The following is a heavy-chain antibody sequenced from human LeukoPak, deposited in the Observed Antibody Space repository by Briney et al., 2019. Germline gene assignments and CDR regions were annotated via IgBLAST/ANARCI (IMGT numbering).Heavy chain of an antibody. J-gene: IGHJ4*02. D-gene: IGHD6-19*01. Sequence: SETLSLTCTVSGVSISSRSYYWGWIRQPPGKGLELIGSNYYSANTYSNPSLKSRVTISVDTSKNQFPLKLSSVTAADTAVYYCARRQWMDYFDYWGQGTLVTVSS. CDR3: ARRQWMDYFDY. V-gene: IGHV4-39*01. CDR2: NYYSANT. CDR1: GVSISSRSYY.